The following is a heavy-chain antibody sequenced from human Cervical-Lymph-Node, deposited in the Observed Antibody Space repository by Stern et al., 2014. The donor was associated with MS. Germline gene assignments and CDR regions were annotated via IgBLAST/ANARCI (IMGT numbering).Heavy chain of an antibody. Sequence: EVQLVDSGGGLVQPGRSLRLSCAAAGFAFDAYAMHWVRQAPGKGLELVSGISWSGPKIGYADSVKGRFTISRDNAKNSLFLQMNNLRAEDTALYYCATANYEFGYYGMDVWGQGTAVTVS. J-gene: IGHJ6*02. CDR2: ISWSGPKI. CDR3: ATANYEFGYYGMDV. D-gene: IGHD3-3*01. CDR1: GFAFDAYA. V-gene: IGHV3-9*01.